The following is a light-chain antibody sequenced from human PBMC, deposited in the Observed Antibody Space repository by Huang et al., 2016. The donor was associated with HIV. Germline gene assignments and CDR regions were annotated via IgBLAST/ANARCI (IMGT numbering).Light chain of an antibody. CDR1: QSVSAY. CDR3: QQRSDWPLT. CDR2: GAS. V-gene: IGKV3-11*01. Sequence: EIVLTQSPATLSLSPGERATLSCRASQSVSAYLAWYQQKPGQAPRLLIYGASNRATGTPARFSGRGSGTAFTLTISSLEPEDFAVYYCQQRSDWPLTFGGGTKVEIK. J-gene: IGKJ4*01.